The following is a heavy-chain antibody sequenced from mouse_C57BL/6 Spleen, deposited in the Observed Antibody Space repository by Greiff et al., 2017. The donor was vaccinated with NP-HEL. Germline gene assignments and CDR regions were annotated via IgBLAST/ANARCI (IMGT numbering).Heavy chain of an antibody. Sequence: VHVKQSGPELVKPGASVKMSCKASGYTFTDYNMHWVKQSHGKSLEWIGYINPNNGGTSYNQKFKGKATLTVNKSSSTAYMELRSLTSEDSAVYYCASPLLWELRYFDYWGQGTTLTVSS. D-gene: IGHD2-1*01. CDR1: GYTFTDYN. CDR3: ASPLLWELRYFDY. CDR2: INPNNGGT. V-gene: IGHV1-22*01. J-gene: IGHJ2*01.